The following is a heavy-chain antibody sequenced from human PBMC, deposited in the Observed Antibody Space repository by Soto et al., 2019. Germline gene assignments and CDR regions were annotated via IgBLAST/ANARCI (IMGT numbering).Heavy chain of an antibody. CDR2: IITTFGTA. CDR1: GGTFSSYA. J-gene: IGHJ4*02. V-gene: IGHV1-69*01. D-gene: IGHD6-19*01. CDR3: ARNCIAVAESYFDY. Sequence: QVQLVQSGAEVKKPGSSVKVSCKASGGTFSSYAISWVRQAPGQGLEWMGGIITTFGTANYAQKFQGRVTITADESTSTAYMELGSLRSEDTAVYYCARNCIAVAESYFDYWGQGTLVTVST.